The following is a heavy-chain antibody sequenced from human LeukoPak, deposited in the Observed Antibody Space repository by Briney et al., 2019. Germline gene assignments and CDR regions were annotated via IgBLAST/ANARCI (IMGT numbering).Heavy chain of an antibody. Sequence: QPGGSLRLSCAASGFTFSSYAMHWVRQAPGKGLEYVSAISSNRGSTYYANSVKGRFTISRDNSKNTLYLQMGSLRAEDMAVYYCARQGVVVTAANAFDIWGQGTMVTVSS. V-gene: IGHV3-64*01. CDR1: GFTFSSYA. CDR3: ARQGVVVTAANAFDI. D-gene: IGHD2-21*02. CDR2: ISSNRGST. J-gene: IGHJ3*02.